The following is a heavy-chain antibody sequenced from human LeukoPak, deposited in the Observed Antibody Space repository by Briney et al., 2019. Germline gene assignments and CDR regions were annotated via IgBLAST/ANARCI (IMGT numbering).Heavy chain of an antibody. Sequence: PSQTLSLTCTVSGGSISSGDYYWRWLRQPPGKGLEWIGYIYYSGSTYYNPSLKSRVTISVDTSKNQFSLKLSSVTAADTAVYYCARDNRRLTYYDSSGYAPFDYWGQGTLVTVSS. D-gene: IGHD3-22*01. CDR3: ARDNRRLTYYDSSGYAPFDY. J-gene: IGHJ4*02. CDR1: GGSISSGDYY. CDR2: IYYSGST. V-gene: IGHV4-30-4*01.